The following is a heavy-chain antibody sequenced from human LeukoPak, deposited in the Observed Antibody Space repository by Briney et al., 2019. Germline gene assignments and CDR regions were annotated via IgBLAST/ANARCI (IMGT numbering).Heavy chain of an antibody. CDR3: ARNEGSF. CDR1: EFTFSTYC. V-gene: IGHV3-74*01. D-gene: IGHD1-26*01. J-gene: IGHJ4*02. Sequence: GGSLRLSCAASEFTFSTYCMHWVRQVPGKGLVWVSRINADGINTNYADSVKGRFSISRDNAKNSLYLQMDSLRAEETAVYYCARNEGSFWGQGTLVTVSS. CDR2: INADGINT.